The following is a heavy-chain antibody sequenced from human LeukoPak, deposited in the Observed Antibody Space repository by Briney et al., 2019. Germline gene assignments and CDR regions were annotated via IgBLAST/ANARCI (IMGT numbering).Heavy chain of an antibody. Sequence: GGSLRLSCAASGFTFSSYAMSWVRQAPGKGLEWVSAISGSGGSTYYADSVKGRFTISRDNAKNSLYLQMNSLRAEDTALYYCAKPQSRYSSAWPIDYWGQGTLVTVSS. D-gene: IGHD6-19*01. J-gene: IGHJ4*02. CDR2: ISGSGGST. V-gene: IGHV3-23*01. CDR3: AKPQSRYSSAWPIDY. CDR1: GFTFSSYA.